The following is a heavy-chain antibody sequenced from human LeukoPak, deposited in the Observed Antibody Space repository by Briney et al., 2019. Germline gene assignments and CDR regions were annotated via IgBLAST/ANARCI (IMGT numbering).Heavy chain of an antibody. D-gene: IGHD2-21*02. J-gene: IGHJ6*02. CDR1: GFTFSSYA. Sequence: GGSLRLSCAASGFTFSSYAMSWVRQAPVKGLEWVSAISGSGGSTYYADSVKGRFTISRDNSKNTLYLQMNSLRAEDTAVYYCAKQYCGGDCTPYYYGMDVWGQGTTVTVSS. CDR3: AKQYCGGDCTPYYYGMDV. CDR2: ISGSGGST. V-gene: IGHV3-23*01.